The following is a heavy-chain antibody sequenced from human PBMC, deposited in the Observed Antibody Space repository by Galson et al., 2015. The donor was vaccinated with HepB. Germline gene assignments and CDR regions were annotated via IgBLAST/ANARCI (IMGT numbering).Heavy chain of an antibody. Sequence: SLRLSCAASGFTFSSYGMHWVRQAPGKGLEWVAVISYDGSNKYYADSVKGRFTISRDNSKNTLYLQMNSLRAEDTAVYYCARDRFSPEDYYDSSGYHDAFDIWGQGTMVTVSS. CDR2: ISYDGSNK. V-gene: IGHV3-30*03. D-gene: IGHD3-22*01. J-gene: IGHJ3*02. CDR3: ARDRFSPEDYYDSSGYHDAFDI. CDR1: GFTFSSYG.